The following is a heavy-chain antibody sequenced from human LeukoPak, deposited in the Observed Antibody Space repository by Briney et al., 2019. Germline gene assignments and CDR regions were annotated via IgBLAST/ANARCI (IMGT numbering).Heavy chain of an antibody. CDR3: AKDGRFGELQN. D-gene: IGHD3-10*01. V-gene: IGHV3-48*03. CDR2: ISTSGSNI. Sequence: PGGSLRLSCAASGFTFSNYEMNWVRQAPGKGLEWVSYISTSGSNIYYADSVKGRFTISRDNSKNTLYLQMNSLRAEDTAVYYCAKDGRFGELQNWGQGTLVTVSS. CDR1: GFTFSNYE. J-gene: IGHJ4*02.